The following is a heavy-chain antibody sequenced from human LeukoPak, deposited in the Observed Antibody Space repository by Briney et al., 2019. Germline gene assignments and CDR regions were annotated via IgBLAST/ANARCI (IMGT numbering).Heavy chain of an antibody. CDR2: IYYSGST. V-gene: IGHV4-39*01. Sequence: PSETLSLTCTVSGGSISSSSYYWGWIRQPPGKGLEWIGSIYYSGSTYYNPSLKSRVTISVDTSKNQFSLKLSSVTAADTAVYYCAVVAANFHYYYMAVWGKGTTVTVSS. CDR1: GGSISSSSYY. CDR3: AVVAANFHYYYMAV. J-gene: IGHJ6*03. D-gene: IGHD2-15*01.